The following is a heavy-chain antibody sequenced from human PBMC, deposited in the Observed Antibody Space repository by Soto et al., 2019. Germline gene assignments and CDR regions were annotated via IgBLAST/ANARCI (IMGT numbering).Heavy chain of an antibody. Sequence: QVQLVESGGGVVQPGKSLRLSCAASGFTFSNYGIHWVRQAPGKGLEWVAVIWVDGSNKYYADSVKGRFTISRDNSKNAPYLQMDRLRVDDTAMYYCARGPDFRGEEGPAYWGQGTLVTVSS. D-gene: IGHD2-21*01. CDR2: IWVDGSNK. V-gene: IGHV3-33*01. CDR1: GFTFSNYG. J-gene: IGHJ4*02. CDR3: ARGPDFRGEEGPAY.